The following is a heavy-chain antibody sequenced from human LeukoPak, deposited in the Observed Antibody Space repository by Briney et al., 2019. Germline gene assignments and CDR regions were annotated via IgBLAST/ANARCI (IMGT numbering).Heavy chain of an antibody. V-gene: IGHV3-23*01. CDR2: ISGSGGST. D-gene: IGHD3-22*01. CDR3: AKDFDYYDSSGYPAY. CDR1: GFTFSIYA. J-gene: IGHJ4*02. Sequence: GGSLRLSCAASGFTFSIYAMSWVRQAPGKGLEWVSAISGSGGSTYYADSVKGRFTISRDNSKNTLYLQMNSLRAEDTAVYYCAKDFDYYDSSGYPAYWGQGTLVTVSS.